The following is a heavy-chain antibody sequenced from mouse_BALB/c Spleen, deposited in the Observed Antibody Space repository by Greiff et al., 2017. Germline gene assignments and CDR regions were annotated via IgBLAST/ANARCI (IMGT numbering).Heavy chain of an antibody. V-gene: IGHV1-80*01. CDR1: GYAFSSYW. Sequence: VQRVESGAELVRPGSSVKISCKASGYAFSSYWMNWVKQRPGQGLEWIGQIYPGDGDTNYNGKFKGKATLTADKSSSTAYMQLSSLTSEDSAVYFCARKDKIYPFDYWGQGTTLTVSS. J-gene: IGHJ2*01. CDR3: ARKDKIYPFDY. CDR2: IYPGDGDT.